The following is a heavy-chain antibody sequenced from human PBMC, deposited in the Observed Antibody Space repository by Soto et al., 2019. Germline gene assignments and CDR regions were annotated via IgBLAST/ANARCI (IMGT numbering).Heavy chain of an antibody. D-gene: IGHD2-21*02. J-gene: IGHJ5*02. CDR1: GYSIRNGYY. CDR3: ARVGPYCGGDCYSPPP. V-gene: IGHV4-38-2*01. CDR2: IYHSGSP. Sequence: SETLSLTCAVSGYSIRNGYYWGWIRQPPGKGLEWIGTIYHSGSPHYNPSLKSRVTISVDASENHFSLKLSSVTAADTAVYYCARVGPYCGGDCYSPPPWGQGTLVTVSS.